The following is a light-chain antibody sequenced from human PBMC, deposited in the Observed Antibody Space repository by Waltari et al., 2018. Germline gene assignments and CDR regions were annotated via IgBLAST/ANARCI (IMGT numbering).Light chain of an antibody. CDR3: QTGGHGTWV. Sequence: QLVLTQSPSASASLGASVKLTCTLSSGHSTNVVAWLQQQPEKGPRFLMKVNSDGSHTKGDEIPDRFSGSSSGAERYLTISSLQSEDEADYYCQTGGHGTWVFGGGTKLTVL. CDR2: VNSDGSH. J-gene: IGLJ3*02. CDR1: SGHSTNV. V-gene: IGLV4-69*01.